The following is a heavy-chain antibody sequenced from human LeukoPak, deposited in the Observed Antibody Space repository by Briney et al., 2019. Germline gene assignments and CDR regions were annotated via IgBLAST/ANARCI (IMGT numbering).Heavy chain of an antibody. CDR1: GYTFINYY. Sequence: GASVKVSCKASGYTFINYYMHWVRQAPGQGLEWMGIINPSGGSTTYAQKFQGRVTMTRDMSTSTVYMELSSLRSEDTAVYYCAREDYGDYDWFDPWGQGTLVTVSS. CDR2: INPSGGST. CDR3: AREDYGDYDWFDP. V-gene: IGHV1-46*01. D-gene: IGHD4-17*01. J-gene: IGHJ5*02.